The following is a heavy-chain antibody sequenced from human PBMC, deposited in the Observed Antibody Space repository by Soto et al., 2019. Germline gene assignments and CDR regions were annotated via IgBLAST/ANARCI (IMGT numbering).Heavy chain of an antibody. V-gene: IGHV1-3*01. Sequence: ASVKVSCKACGYTFTSYARHWVRQAPGQRLEWMGWINAGNGNTKYSQKFQGRVTITRDTSASTAYMELSSLRSEDTAVYYCARGLGLYYFDYWGQGTLVTVSS. CDR3: ARGLGLYYFDY. CDR2: INAGNGNT. J-gene: IGHJ4*02. D-gene: IGHD1-26*01. CDR1: GYTFTSYA.